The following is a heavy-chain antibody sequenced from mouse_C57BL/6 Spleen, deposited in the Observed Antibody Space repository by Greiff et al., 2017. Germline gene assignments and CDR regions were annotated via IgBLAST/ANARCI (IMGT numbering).Heavy chain of an antibody. Sequence: QVQLQQPGAELVKPGASVKLSCKASGYTFTSYWMHWVKQRPGQGLEWIGMIHPNSGSTNYNEKFKSKATLTVDKSSSTAYMQLSSLTSEDSAVXYCAGDGNYRYWYFDVWGTGTTVTVSS. CDR3: AGDGNYRYWYFDV. CDR2: IHPNSGST. D-gene: IGHD2-1*01. CDR1: GYTFTSYW. J-gene: IGHJ1*03. V-gene: IGHV1-64*01.